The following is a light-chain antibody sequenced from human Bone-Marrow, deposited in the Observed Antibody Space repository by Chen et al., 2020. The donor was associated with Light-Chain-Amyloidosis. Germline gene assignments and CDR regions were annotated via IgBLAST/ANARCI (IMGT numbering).Light chain of an antibody. CDR3: YTAADNNLWV. V-gene: IGLV3-27*01. J-gene: IGLJ3*02. CDR2: KDT. CDR1: VLANRY. Sequence: SYELTQPPSVSVSPGQTARITCSGEVLANRYSRLFQQKPGQAPVLVIYKDTERPSGIPARFSGSSSGTIVTLTLTGAEVEDEADYYCYTAADNNLWVFGGGTKLTVL.